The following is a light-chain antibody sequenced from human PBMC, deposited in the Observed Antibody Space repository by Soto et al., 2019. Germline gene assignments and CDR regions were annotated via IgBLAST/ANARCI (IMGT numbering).Light chain of an antibody. CDR3: QQYNNWPPGT. V-gene: IGKV3-15*01. J-gene: IGKJ1*01. CDR1: QSFSSN. Sequence: EIVMTQSPATLSVSPGERATLSCRASQSFSSNLAWYQKKPGQAPRLLIYGASTRATGIPARFSGSGSGTEFTLTISSLQSEDFAVYYCQQYNNWPPGTFGQGTKVEIK. CDR2: GAS.